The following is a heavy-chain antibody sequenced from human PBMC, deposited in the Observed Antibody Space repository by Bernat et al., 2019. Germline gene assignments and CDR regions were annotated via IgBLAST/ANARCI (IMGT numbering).Heavy chain of an antibody. V-gene: IGHV1-24*01. CDR2: FDPEDGET. D-gene: IGHD3-10*01. J-gene: IGHJ5*02. CDR3: ARDQNYYGGNGGYNWFDP. Sequence: QVQLVQSGAEVKKPGASVKVSCKVSGYTLTELSMHWVRQAPGKGLEWMGGFDPEDGETIYAQKFQGRVTMTEDTSTDTAYMELSRLRSDDTAVYYCARDQNYYGGNGGYNWFDPWGQGTLVTVSS. CDR1: GYTLTELS.